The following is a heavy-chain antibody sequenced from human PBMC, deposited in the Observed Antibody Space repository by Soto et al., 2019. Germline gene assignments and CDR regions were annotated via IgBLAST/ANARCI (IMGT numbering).Heavy chain of an antibody. CDR1: VFTFSSYS. Sequence: GSLRLPCPASVFTFSSYSMNWFRQAPGKGLEWVSSISSSSSYIYYADSGKGRFTISRDNAKNSLYLQMNSLRAEDTAVYYCARDPRDGYNSCNYYYYGMDVWSQGTTVTVSS. V-gene: IGHV3-21*01. CDR3: ARDPRDGYNSCNYYYYGMDV. D-gene: IGHD5-12*01. J-gene: IGHJ6*02. CDR2: ISSSSSYI.